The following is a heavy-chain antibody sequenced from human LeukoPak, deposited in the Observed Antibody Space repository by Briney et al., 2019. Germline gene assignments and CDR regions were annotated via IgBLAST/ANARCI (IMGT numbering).Heavy chain of an antibody. D-gene: IGHD3-3*01. J-gene: IGHJ6*03. CDR1: GYTSTSYD. V-gene: IGHV1-8*01. Sequence: ASVKVSCKASGYTSTSYDINWVRQATGQGLEWMGWMNPNSGNTGYAQKFQGRVTMTRNTSISTAYMELSSLRSEDTAVYYCARVPVRITIFGVATPYYYYMDVWGKGTTVTVSS. CDR2: MNPNSGNT. CDR3: ARVPVRITIFGVATPYYYYMDV.